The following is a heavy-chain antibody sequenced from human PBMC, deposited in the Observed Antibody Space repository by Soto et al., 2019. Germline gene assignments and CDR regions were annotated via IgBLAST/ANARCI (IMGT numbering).Heavy chain of an antibody. D-gene: IGHD3-22*01. V-gene: IGHV3-53*01. CDR1: GFIVSDSY. CDR3: ARSDSSAWSNFHY. J-gene: IGHJ4*02. CDR2: IYSGGST. Sequence: GGSLRLSCAASGFIVSDSYMSWVRQAPVKGLEWVSVIYSGGSTYYADSVKGRFTISRDNSKNTLYLQMNSLRAEDTAVYYCARSDSSAWSNFHYWRQGTLVTAPQ.